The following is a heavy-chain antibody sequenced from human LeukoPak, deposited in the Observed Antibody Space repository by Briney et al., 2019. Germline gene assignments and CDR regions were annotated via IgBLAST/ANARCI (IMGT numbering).Heavy chain of an antibody. CDR2: MSPNSGNT. Sequence: ASVKVSCKASGYTFTSYDINWMRQATGQGLEWMGWMSPNSGNTGYAQKFQGRVTMTRDTSTGTAYLELSSLRSEDSAVYYCVRTPPNWGADFWSQGTLVTVSS. D-gene: IGHD7-27*01. CDR3: VRTPPNWGADF. J-gene: IGHJ4*02. CDR1: GYTFTSYD. V-gene: IGHV1-8*01.